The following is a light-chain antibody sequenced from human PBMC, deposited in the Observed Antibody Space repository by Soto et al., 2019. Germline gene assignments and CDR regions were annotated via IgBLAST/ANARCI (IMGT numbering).Light chain of an antibody. V-gene: IGKV3-15*01. CDR1: QSVSNN. CDR3: QQYNDWPRT. CDR2: GAS. Sequence: EIVMTQSPATMSVSPGERATLSCRASQSVSNNVAWYQQKPRQAPRLLILGASTRATGIPARFSASGSATEFTLTISSLQSEDFAVYYCQQYNDWPRTFGQGTKVDI. J-gene: IGKJ1*01.